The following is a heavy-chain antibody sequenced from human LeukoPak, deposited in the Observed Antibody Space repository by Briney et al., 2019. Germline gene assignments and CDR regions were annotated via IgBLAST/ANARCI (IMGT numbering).Heavy chain of an antibody. CDR1: GFAFNKAW. V-gene: IGHV3-66*02. Sequence: GGSLRLSCAASGFAFNKAWMSWVRQAPGKGLEWVSVIYSGGSTYYADSVKGRFTISRDNSKNTLYLQMNSLRAEDTAVYYCARDLWAVAGGFDYWGQGTLVTVSS. D-gene: IGHD6-19*01. J-gene: IGHJ4*02. CDR3: ARDLWAVAGGFDY. CDR2: IYSGGST.